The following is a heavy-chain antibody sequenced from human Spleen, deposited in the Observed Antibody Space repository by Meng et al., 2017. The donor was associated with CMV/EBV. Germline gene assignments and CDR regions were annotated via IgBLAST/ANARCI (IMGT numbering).Heavy chain of an antibody. CDR2: IIPILGIA. Sequence: SVKVSCKASGGTFSSYAISWVRQAPGQGLEWMGGIIPILGIANYAQKLQGRVTITADKSTSTAYMELSSLRSEDTAVYYCAGPLGYCSSTSCLNYYYYYGMDVWGQGTTVTVSS. V-gene: IGHV1-69*10. D-gene: IGHD2-2*01. CDR3: AGPLGYCSSTSCLNYYYYYGMDV. J-gene: IGHJ6*02. CDR1: GGTFSSYA.